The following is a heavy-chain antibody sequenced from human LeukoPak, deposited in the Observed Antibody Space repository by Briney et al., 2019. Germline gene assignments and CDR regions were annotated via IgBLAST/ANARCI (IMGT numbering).Heavy chain of an antibody. J-gene: IGHJ3*02. CDR1: GFTFSSYA. V-gene: IGHV3-23*01. D-gene: IGHD6-19*01. Sequence: PGGSLRLSCAAAGFTFSSYAMSWVREAPGKGLEWVSAISGSGGSTYYADSVKGRFTISRDNSKNTLYLQMNSLRAEDTAVYYCAKVRNSGWLYGDAFDIWGQGTMVTVSS. CDR3: AKVRNSGWLYGDAFDI. CDR2: ISGSGGST.